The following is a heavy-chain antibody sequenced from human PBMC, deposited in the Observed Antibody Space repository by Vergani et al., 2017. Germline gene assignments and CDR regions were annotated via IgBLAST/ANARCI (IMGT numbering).Heavy chain of an antibody. CDR1: GGSISSGCYY. J-gene: IGHJ4*02. Sequence: QVQLQESGPGLVKPSQTLSLTCTVSGGSISSGCYYWSWIRQHPGKGLAWIGYIYYSGSTYYNPSLKSRVTISVDTSNNQFSLKLSSVTAADTAVYYCATDTYSSSWYSFDYWGQGTLVTVSS. CDR2: IYYSGST. CDR3: ATDTYSSSWYSFDY. V-gene: IGHV4-31*03. D-gene: IGHD6-13*01.